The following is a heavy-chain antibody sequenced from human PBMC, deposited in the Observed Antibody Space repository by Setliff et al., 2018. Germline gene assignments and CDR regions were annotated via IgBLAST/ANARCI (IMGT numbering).Heavy chain of an antibody. V-gene: IGHV1-18*01. D-gene: IGHD3-16*01. J-gene: IGHJ4*02. CDR1: GYTFTRYG. CDR3: ARDTLALGDITLFDY. CDR2: ISAHNGYT. Sequence: AASVKVSCKASGYTFTRYGITWVRQAPGQGLEWMGWISAHNGYTTYAQEFQGRVTLTRDTSISTAYMELTGLKYDDTAIYYCARDTLALGDITLFDYWGQGTLVTVSS.